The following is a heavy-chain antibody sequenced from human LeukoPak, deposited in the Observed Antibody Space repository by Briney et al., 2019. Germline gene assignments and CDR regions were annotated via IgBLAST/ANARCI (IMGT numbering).Heavy chain of an antibody. Sequence: SETLSLTCTVSGDSISSRSYYWGWIRQPPGKGLEWIGSIYYNEGTYYNPSLKSRVTISIDTSKNQFSLKLSSVTAADTAVYYCARPRVRGVIIRGFDYWGQGTLVTVSS. D-gene: IGHD3-10*01. J-gene: IGHJ4*01. CDR1: GDSISSRSYY. V-gene: IGHV4-39*07. CDR2: IYYNEGT. CDR3: ARPRVRGVIIRGFDY.